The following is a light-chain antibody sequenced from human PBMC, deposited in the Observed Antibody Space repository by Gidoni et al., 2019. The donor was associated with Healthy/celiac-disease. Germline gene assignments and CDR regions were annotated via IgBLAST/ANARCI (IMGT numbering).Light chain of an antibody. J-gene: IGKJ1*01. CDR2: AAS. CDR1: QSISSY. CDR3: QQSYSTPQT. V-gene: IGKV1-39*01. Sequence: DIQMTQSPSSLSASVGDRVTLTCRASQSISSYLNWYQQKPGKAPKLLIYAASSLQSGVPSRCSGSGSGTDFTLTISSLQPEEFATYYCQQSYSTPQTFGQGTKVEIK.